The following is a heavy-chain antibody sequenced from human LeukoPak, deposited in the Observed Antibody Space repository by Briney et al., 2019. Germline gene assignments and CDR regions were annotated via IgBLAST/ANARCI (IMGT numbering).Heavy chain of an antibody. Sequence: SGTLSLTCVVSGGSITSSNWWSWVRQPPGKGLEWIGEIYHSGSTNYNPSLKSRVTISVDTSKTQFSLELSSVTAADTAVYYCANVRGNWGLGSWGQGTLVTVSS. CDR2: IYHSGST. D-gene: IGHD7-27*01. CDR3: ANVRGNWGLGS. V-gene: IGHV4-4*02. J-gene: IGHJ5*02. CDR1: GGSITSSNW.